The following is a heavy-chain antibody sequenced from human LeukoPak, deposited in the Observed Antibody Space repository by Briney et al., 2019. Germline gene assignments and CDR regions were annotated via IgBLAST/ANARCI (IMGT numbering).Heavy chain of an antibody. D-gene: IGHD5-18*01. CDR3: ARDGQSYGGLHH. J-gene: IGHJ1*01. CDR1: GGSISSGGYY. V-gene: IGHV4-30-2*01. CDR2: IYHSGST. Sequence: SETLSLTCTVSGGSISSGGYYWSWIRQPPGKGLEWIGYIYHSGSTYYNPSLKSRVTISVDRSKNQFSLKLSSVTAADTAVYYCARDGQSYGGLHHWGQGTLVTVSS.